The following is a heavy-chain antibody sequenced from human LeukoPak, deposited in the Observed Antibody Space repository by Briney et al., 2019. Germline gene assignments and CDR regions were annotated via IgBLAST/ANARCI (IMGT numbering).Heavy chain of an antibody. CDR2: IVVGSGNT. CDR3: AADVYSYGFDY. J-gene: IGHJ4*02. CDR1: GFTFTSSA. Sequence: RVASVKVSCKASGFTFTSSAMQWVRQAHGQRLEWIGWIVVGSGNTNYAQKFQERVTVTRDMSTSTAYMELSSLRSEDTAVYYCAADVYSYGFDYWGQGTLVTVSS. D-gene: IGHD5-18*01. V-gene: IGHV1-58*02.